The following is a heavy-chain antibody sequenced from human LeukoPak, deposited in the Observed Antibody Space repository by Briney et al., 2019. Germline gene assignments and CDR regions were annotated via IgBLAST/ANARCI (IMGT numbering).Heavy chain of an antibody. CDR2: INHSGST. D-gene: IGHD3-10*01. Sequence: PSETLSLTCAVYGGSFSGYYWRWIRQPPGKGLEWIGEINHSGSTNYNPSLKSRVTISVDTSKNQFSLKLSSVTAADTAVYYCARGALWFGELRNWFDPWGQGTLVTVSS. J-gene: IGHJ5*02. CDR1: GGSFSGYY. V-gene: IGHV4-34*01. CDR3: ARGALWFGELRNWFDP.